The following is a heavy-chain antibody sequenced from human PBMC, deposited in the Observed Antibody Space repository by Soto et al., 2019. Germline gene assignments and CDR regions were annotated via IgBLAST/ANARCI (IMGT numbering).Heavy chain of an antibody. CDR3: AHSGGSYGSGTYYKNYFYYAMDV. CDR1: GFSLNTTGVG. J-gene: IGHJ6*02. V-gene: IGHV2-5*01. D-gene: IGHD3-10*01. CDR2: TYWNDDK. Sequence: SGPTLVNPTQTLTLTCTFSGFSLNTTGVGVGWIRQPPGKALEWLALTYWNDDKRYSPFLKSRLTITKDTSKNQVVLTMTNMDPVDTATYYCAHSGGSYGSGTYYKNYFYYAMDVWGQGTTVTVSS.